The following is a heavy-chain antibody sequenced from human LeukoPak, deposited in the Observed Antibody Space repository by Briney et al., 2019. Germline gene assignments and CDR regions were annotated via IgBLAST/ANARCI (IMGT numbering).Heavy chain of an antibody. CDR2: ISGSGGST. CDR3: AKDKSIAVAGGLDY. J-gene: IGHJ4*02. D-gene: IGHD6-19*01. V-gene: IGHV3-23*01. CDR1: GFTFSSYW. Sequence: PGGSLRLSCAPSGFTFSSYWMSWVRQAPGKGLEWVSAISGSGGSTYYADSVKGRFTISRDNSKNTLYLQMNSLRAEDTAVYYCAKDKSIAVAGGLDYWGQGTLVTVSS.